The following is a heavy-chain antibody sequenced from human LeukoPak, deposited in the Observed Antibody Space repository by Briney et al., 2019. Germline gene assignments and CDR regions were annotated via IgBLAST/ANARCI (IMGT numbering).Heavy chain of an antibody. D-gene: IGHD2-2*01. CDR1: GFSFSLYA. CDR3: ARDTIQPGLIDD. Sequence: PGGSLRLSCAASGFSFSLYAMTWVRQAPGKGLEWISYINSGADDIHYAASVRGRFTISRDDAGNTLFLQLSRLRAEDTAVYYCARDTIQPGLIDDWGQGTLVTVSS. V-gene: IGHV3-21*05. CDR2: INSGADDI. J-gene: IGHJ4*02.